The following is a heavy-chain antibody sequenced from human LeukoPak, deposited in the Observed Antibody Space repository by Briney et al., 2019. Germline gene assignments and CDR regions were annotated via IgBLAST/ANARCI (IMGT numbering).Heavy chain of an antibody. D-gene: IGHD1-1*01. Sequence: PGGSLRLSCAASGFTFSSYAMSWVRQAPGKGLEWVSAIIGSGSSTYYADSVKGRFTISRDNSKNTLYLQMNSLRAEDTAVYYCARGTGTTAYFDYWGQGTPVIVSS. CDR2: IIGSGSST. J-gene: IGHJ4*02. CDR3: ARGTGTTAYFDY. CDR1: GFTFSSYA. V-gene: IGHV3-23*01.